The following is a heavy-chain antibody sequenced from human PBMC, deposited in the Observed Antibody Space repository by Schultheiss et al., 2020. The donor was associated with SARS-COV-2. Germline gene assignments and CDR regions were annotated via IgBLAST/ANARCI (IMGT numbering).Heavy chain of an antibody. CDR1: GYTFISYY. Sequence: ASVKVSCKASGYTFISYYIHWVRQAPGQGLEWMGMINPSGGSTSYSQKFQGRVTMTTDTSTSTAYMELRSLRSDDTAVYYCARDHKHDSSGHYYVPGFWGQGTMVTVSS. CDR3: ARDHKHDSSGHYYVPGF. CDR2: INPSGGST. V-gene: IGHV1-46*01. D-gene: IGHD3-22*01. J-gene: IGHJ1*01.